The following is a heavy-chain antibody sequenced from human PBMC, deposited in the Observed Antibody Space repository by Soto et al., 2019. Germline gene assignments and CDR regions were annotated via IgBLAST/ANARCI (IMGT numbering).Heavy chain of an antibody. CDR1: GFTLSDSA. CDR2: IRSKVNTYAT. V-gene: IGHV3-73*02. J-gene: IGHJ4*02. Sequence: EVQLVESGGGLVQPGGSLKLSCAASGFTLSDSAMHWVRQASGKGLEWVGRIRSKVNTYATAYAASVKGRLTISRDDSVNTTYMQMNSLKAEDTAVYYCTRRRDWTAMDPLDYWGQGTLVTVSS. CDR3: TRRRDWTAMDPLDY. D-gene: IGHD5-18*01.